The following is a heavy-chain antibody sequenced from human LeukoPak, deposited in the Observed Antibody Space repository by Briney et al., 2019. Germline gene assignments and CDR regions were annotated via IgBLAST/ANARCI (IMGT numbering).Heavy chain of an antibody. D-gene: IGHD1-26*01. Sequence: GGSLRLSCAASGFTFSSYWMSWVRQAPGKGLEWLATIKPDGSDKYYVDSVKGRFSISRDSAKNSLYLQMNSLRAEDTAVYYRARDHYRIEIWGQGTKVTVSS. J-gene: IGHJ3*02. CDR1: GFTFSSYW. V-gene: IGHV3-7*01. CDR2: IKPDGSDK. CDR3: ARDHYRIEI.